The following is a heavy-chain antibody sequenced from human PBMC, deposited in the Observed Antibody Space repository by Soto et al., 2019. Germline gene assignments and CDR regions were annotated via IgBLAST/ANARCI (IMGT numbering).Heavy chain of an antibody. CDR1: GGSFSGYY. D-gene: IGHD6-19*01. CDR3: ARAKRGAVAGKKYYYYGMDV. V-gene: IGHV4-34*01. J-gene: IGHJ6*02. Sequence: SETLSLTCAVYGGSFSGYYWSWLRQPPGKGLEWIGEINHSGSTNYNPSLKSRVTISVDTSKNQFSLKLSSVTAADTAVYYCARAKRGAVAGKKYYYYGMDVWGQGTTVTVSS. CDR2: INHSGST.